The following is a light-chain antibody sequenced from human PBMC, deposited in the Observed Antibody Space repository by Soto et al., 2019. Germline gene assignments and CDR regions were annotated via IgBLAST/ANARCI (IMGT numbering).Light chain of an antibody. CDR3: QQYYSIPYT. CDR1: QSVFYSSNNKNY. Sequence: DIVMTQSPDSLAVSLGERATINCKSSQSVFYSSNNKNYLAWYQQKPGQPPKLLIYWASARESGVPDRFSGSGSGTDFTLTISSLQAEDVAVYSCQQYYSIPYTFGQGTKLEIK. V-gene: IGKV4-1*01. CDR2: WAS. J-gene: IGKJ2*01.